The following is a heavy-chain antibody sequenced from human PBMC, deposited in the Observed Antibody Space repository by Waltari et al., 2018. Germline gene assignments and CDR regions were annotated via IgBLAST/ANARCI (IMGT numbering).Heavy chain of an antibody. J-gene: IGHJ6*03. CDR1: GFTFSSYA. Sequence: EVQLVESGGGLVQPGGSLRLSCAASGFTFSSYAMSWVRQAPGKGLEWVSAISGSGGSTYYADSVKGRFTISRDNSKNTLYLQMNSLRAEDTAVYYCAKGGRAYDFWSENLYYYYYMDVWGKGTTVTVSS. V-gene: IGHV3-23*04. CDR2: ISGSGGST. D-gene: IGHD3-3*01. CDR3: AKGGRAYDFWSENLYYYYYMDV.